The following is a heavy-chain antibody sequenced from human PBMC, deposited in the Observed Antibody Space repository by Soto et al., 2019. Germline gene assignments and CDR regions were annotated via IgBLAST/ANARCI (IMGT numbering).Heavy chain of an antibody. Sequence: ESGGGVVQPGRSLRLSCAASGFTFSSYGMHWVRQAPGKGLEWVAVISYDGSNKYYADSVKGRFTISRDNSKNTLYLQMNSLRAEDTAVYYCAATMGGVTDDAFDIWGQGTMVTVSS. D-gene: IGHD3-10*01. J-gene: IGHJ3*02. V-gene: IGHV3-30*03. CDR3: AATMGGVTDDAFDI. CDR2: ISYDGSNK. CDR1: GFTFSSYG.